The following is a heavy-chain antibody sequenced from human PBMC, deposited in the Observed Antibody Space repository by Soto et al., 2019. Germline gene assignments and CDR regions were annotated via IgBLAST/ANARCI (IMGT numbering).Heavy chain of an antibody. J-gene: IGHJ4*02. CDR1: GGSFSGYY. CDR2: IGHSGST. CDR3: ARNGGYYLDY. V-gene: IGHV4-34*01. Sequence: QGQLQQWGAGLLKPSETLSVTCAVYGGSFSGYYWSWIRQPPGKGLEWIGEIGHSGSTIYNPSLESGVPIPKDSSNTQSPLRLTPVTAADRVVNYGARNGGYYLDYGGREARSPSPQ. D-gene: IGHD3-16*01.